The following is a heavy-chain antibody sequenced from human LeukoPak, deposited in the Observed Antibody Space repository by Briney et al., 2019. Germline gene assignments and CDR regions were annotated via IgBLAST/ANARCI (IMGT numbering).Heavy chain of an antibody. Sequence: GASVKVSCKASGYTFTGYYMHWVRQAPGQGLEWMGWINPNSGGTNYAQKFQGRVTMTRDTSISTAYMELSRLRSDDTAVYYCARDKEHVFLWFGELYGAFDIWGQGTMVTVSS. CDR2: INPNSGGT. D-gene: IGHD3-10*01. V-gene: IGHV1-2*02. CDR1: GYTFTGYY. CDR3: ARDKEHVFLWFGELYGAFDI. J-gene: IGHJ3*02.